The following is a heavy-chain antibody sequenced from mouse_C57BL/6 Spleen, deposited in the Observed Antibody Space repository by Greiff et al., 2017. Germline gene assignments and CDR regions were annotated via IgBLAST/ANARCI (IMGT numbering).Heavy chain of an antibody. J-gene: IGHJ1*03. D-gene: IGHD1-1*01. CDR1: GYTFTNYW. V-gene: IGHV1-63*01. CDR2: IYPGGGYT. CDR3: ARREYDSSCRSWDFEV. Sequence: QVQLQQSGAELVRPGTSVKMSCKASGYTFTNYWLGWAKQRPGHGLEWIGDIYPGGGYTNYNEKFKGKATLSAHTSSSTAYMQVSSLTSQDSAICCSARREYDSSCRSWDFEVWGKESSVTGSS.